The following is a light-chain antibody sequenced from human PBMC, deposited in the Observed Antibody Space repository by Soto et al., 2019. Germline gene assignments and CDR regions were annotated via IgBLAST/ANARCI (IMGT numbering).Light chain of an antibody. CDR1: SSDVGSYNF. Sequence: QSALTQPASVSGSPGQSITISCTGTSSDVGSYNFVSWYQQHPGKAPEVMIYEGSKRPSGVSNRFSGSKSGNTASLTISGLQAEDEADYYCCSYAGSSIFVVFGGGTQLTVL. J-gene: IGLJ2*01. CDR2: EGS. CDR3: CSYAGSSIFVV. V-gene: IGLV2-23*01.